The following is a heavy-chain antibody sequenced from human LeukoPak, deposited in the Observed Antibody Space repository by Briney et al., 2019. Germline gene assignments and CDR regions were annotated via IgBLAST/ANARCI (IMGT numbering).Heavy chain of an antibody. V-gene: IGHV3-30*18. J-gene: IGHJ3*02. CDR2: ISYDGSNK. CDR1: GFTFSSYG. Sequence: PGRSLRLSCAASGFTFSSYGMHWVRQAPGKGLEWVAVISYDGSNKYYADSVKGRFTISRDNSKNTLYLQMNSLRAEDTAVYYCAKVLGGYQQSAGDIWGQGTMVTVSS. CDR3: AKVLGGYQQSAGDI. D-gene: IGHD5-12*01.